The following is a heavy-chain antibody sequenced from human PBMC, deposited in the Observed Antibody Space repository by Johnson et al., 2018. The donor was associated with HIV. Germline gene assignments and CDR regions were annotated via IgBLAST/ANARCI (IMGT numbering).Heavy chain of an antibody. Sequence: VQLVESGGGLVQPGGSLRLSCAASGFTLSHHWMSWVRQAPGKGLEYVANVNQDGSAKFYVDSVKGRFTISRDNAKNSLYLQMNSLRAEDTALYYCAKDIWAYCGGDCSPGSAFDIWGQGTMVTVSS. CDR2: VNQDGSAK. J-gene: IGHJ3*02. D-gene: IGHD2-21*01. V-gene: IGHV3-7*05. CDR1: GFTLSHHW. CDR3: AKDIWAYCGGDCSPGSAFDI.